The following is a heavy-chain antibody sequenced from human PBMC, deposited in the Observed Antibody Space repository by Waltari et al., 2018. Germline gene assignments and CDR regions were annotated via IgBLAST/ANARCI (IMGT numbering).Heavy chain of an antibody. Sequence: EVQLVESGGGLVQPGGSLRLSCAASGFTFSSYWMSWVRQAPGKGLEWVANIKQDGSEKYYVDSVNGRFTISRDNAKNSLYLQMNSLRAEDTAVYYCAREKTTTYYDILTGYYRTFDYWGQGTLVTVSS. CDR1: GFTFSSYW. V-gene: IGHV3-7*04. CDR2: IKQDGSEK. CDR3: AREKTTTYYDILTGYYRTFDY. D-gene: IGHD3-9*01. J-gene: IGHJ4*02.